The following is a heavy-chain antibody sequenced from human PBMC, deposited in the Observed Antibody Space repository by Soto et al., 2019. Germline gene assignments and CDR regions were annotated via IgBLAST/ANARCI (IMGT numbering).Heavy chain of an antibody. CDR3: ARDDQYVFDI. J-gene: IGHJ3*02. V-gene: IGHV3-48*01. CDR1: GFTFSTYS. D-gene: IGHD2-2*01. CDR2: ISGSSWSLI. Sequence: VQLVESGGGLVQPGGSLRLSCAASGFTFSTYSMNWVRQAPGKGLEWVSYISGSSWSLISYADSVKGRFTISRDNAKNSLYLQMNSLRAEDTAVYFCARDDQYVFDIWGQGTRVTVSS.